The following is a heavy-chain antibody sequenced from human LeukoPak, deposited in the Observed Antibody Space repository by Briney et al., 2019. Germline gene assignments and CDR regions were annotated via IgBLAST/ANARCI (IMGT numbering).Heavy chain of an antibody. Sequence: PGGSLRLSCAASGFSFSSYTMSWVRQAPGKGLEWVSAISGSGGSTYYADSVKGRFTISRDNSKNTLYLQMNSLRAEDTAVYYCAKFPIRRTVFGARRGDFDYWGQGTLVTVSS. CDR3: AKFPIRRTVFGARRGDFDY. D-gene: IGHD6-6*01. J-gene: IGHJ4*02. CDR2: ISGSGGST. CDR1: GFSFSSYT. V-gene: IGHV3-23*01.